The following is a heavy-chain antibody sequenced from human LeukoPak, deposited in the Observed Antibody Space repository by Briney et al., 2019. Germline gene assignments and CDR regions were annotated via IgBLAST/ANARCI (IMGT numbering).Heavy chain of an antibody. CDR3: AFNSGSYIVR. Sequence: SETLSLTCTVSGGSISTYYWSWIRQPPGKGLEWIGYIYYSGTTSYNPSLKSRVTISVDTSKNQFSLKLSSVTAADTAVYYCAFNSGSYIVRWGQGTLVTVSS. J-gene: IGHJ4*02. CDR2: IYYSGTT. V-gene: IGHV4-59*12. D-gene: IGHD1-26*01. CDR1: GGSISTYY.